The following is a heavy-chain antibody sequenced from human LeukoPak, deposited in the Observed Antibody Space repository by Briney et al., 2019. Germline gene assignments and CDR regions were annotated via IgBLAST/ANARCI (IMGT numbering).Heavy chain of an antibody. CDR1: GYTLTELS. CDR2: FDPEDGET. CDR3: ATAFRYYYGSGTSKFDP. D-gene: IGHD3-10*01. V-gene: IGHV1-24*01. Sequence: GASVKVSCKVSGYTLTELSMHGVRQAPGKGLEWMGGFDPEDGETIYAQKFQGRVTMTEDTSTDTAYMELSSLRSEDTAVYYCATAFRYYYGSGTSKFDPWGQGTLVTVSS. J-gene: IGHJ5*02.